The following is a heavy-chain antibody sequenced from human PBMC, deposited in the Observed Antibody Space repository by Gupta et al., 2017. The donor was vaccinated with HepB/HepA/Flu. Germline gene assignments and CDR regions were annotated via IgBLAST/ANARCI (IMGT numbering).Heavy chain of an antibody. CDR2: LNGGGDRA. J-gene: IGHJ4*02. Sequence: VQALQSGGGVVQSGGSLSLSCGGSGSIFETYAMAWVRQAPGKGLEWVASLNGGGDRADYADSVKGRFTISRDNAKNSLYLQMTSLRTEDTAVYFWANLGAGYYRFDSRGQGTPGTVSS. CDR1: GSIFETYA. V-gene: IGHV3-23*01. D-gene: IGHD3-22*01. CDR3: ANLGAGYYRFDS.